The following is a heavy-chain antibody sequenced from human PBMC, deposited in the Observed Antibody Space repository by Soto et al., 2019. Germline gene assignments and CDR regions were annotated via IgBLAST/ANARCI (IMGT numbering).Heavy chain of an antibody. CDR3: AATSKMFGVRGRFDS. CDR2: IYDSANT. V-gene: IGHV4-39*01. Sequence: SSETLSLTCTVSGASISSRAHYWAWIRRPPGRGLEWIGSIYDSANTYYNPSLKSRVTISVDSPKNQFSLKLTSVTAADTSVFYCAATSKMFGVRGRFDSWGQGSLVTVSS. D-gene: IGHD3-3*01. CDR1: GASISSRAHY. J-gene: IGHJ5*01.